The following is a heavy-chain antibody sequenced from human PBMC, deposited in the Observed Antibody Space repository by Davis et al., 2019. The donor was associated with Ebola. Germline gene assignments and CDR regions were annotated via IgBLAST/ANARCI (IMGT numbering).Heavy chain of an antibody. CDR3: ARDDLGWYYYYYGMDV. V-gene: IGHV1-46*01. J-gene: IGHJ6*02. D-gene: IGHD6-19*01. Sequence: ASVKVSCKASGYTFTSYYMHWVRQAPGQGLEWMGIINPSGGSTSYAQKFQGRVTMTRDTSTSTVYMELSSLRSEDTAVYYCARDDLGWYYYYYGMDVWGQGTTVTVS. CDR1: GYTFTSYY. CDR2: INPSGGST.